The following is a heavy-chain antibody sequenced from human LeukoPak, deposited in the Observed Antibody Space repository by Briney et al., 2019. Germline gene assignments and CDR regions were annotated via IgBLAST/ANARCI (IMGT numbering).Heavy chain of an antibody. D-gene: IGHD6-19*01. Sequence: GEPLKISCKGSGYSFTTYWIGWVRQMPGKGLEWMGIIYPGDSDTRYSPSFQGLVTISADKSTSTAYLQWSSLKASDTAMYYCARLLATSSGYSSDALDIWGQGTMVTVSS. CDR2: IYPGDSDT. CDR3: ARLLATSSGYSSDALDI. J-gene: IGHJ3*02. CDR1: GYSFTTYW. V-gene: IGHV5-51*01.